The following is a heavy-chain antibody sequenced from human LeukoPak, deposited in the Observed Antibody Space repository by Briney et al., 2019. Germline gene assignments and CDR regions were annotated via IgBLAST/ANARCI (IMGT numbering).Heavy chain of an antibody. CDR3: AANTPRVVREDAFDI. CDR2: IVVGSGNT. CDR1: GFTFTSSA. D-gene: IGHD2-21*01. J-gene: IGHJ3*02. V-gene: IGHV1-58*02. Sequence: GASVKVSCKASGFTFTSSAMQWVRQARGQRLEWIGGIVVGSGNTNYAQNFQERVTITRDMSTSTAYMELSSLRSEDTAVYYCAANTPRVVREDAFDIWGQGTMVTVSS.